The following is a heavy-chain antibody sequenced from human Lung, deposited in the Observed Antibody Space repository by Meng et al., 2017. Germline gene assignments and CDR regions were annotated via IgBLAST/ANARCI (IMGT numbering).Heavy chain of an antibody. CDR3: AKDLSKQQQLGELDY. J-gene: IGHJ4*02. D-gene: IGHD6-13*01. V-gene: IGHV3-30*18. Sequence: QVQLVESGGGVVQPGRSLRLSCAASGFNFSSYGMHWVRQAPGKGLEWVAVISYDGSNKYYADSVKGRFTISRDNSKNTLYLQMNSLRAEDTAVYYCAKDLSKQQQLGELDYWGQGTLVTVSS. CDR1: GFNFSSYG. CDR2: ISYDGSNK.